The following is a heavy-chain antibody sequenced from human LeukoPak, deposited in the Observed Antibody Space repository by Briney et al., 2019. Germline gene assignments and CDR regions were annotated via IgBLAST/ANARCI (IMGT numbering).Heavy chain of an antibody. CDR1: GFSFRTSG. CDR3: AKDQKGYYYMDV. J-gene: IGHJ6*03. CDR2: ISYDANEK. Sequence: GGSLRLSCAASGFSFRTSGMHWVRQAPGKRPEWLAVISYDANEKYYADSVKGRFTISRDNSKNTLYLQMNSLRAEDTAVYYCAKDQKGYYYMDVWGKGTTVTVSS. V-gene: IGHV3-30*18.